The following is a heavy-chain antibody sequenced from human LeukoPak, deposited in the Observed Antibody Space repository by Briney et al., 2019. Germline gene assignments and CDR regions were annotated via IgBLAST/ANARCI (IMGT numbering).Heavy chain of an antibody. V-gene: IGHV3-7*03. CDR3: ARGGGLDV. J-gene: IGHJ6*02. Sequence: GGSLRLSCAASGFILSSYWMSWVRRAPGKGLEWVANINQDGSERYYVDSVKGRFTISRDNAKNSLYLQTSNLRAEDTAVYFCARGGGLDVWGQGATVTVSS. CDR2: INQDGSER. CDR1: GFILSSYW. D-gene: IGHD3-16*01.